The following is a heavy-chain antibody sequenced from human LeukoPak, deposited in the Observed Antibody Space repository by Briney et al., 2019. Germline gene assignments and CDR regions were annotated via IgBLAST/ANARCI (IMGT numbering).Heavy chain of an antibody. Sequence: SETLSLTCAVYGGSFSGYYWSWIRQPPGKGLEWIGEINHSGSTNYNPSLKSRVTISVDTSKNQFSLKLSSVTAADTAVYCCARGWYSDYYDSSGLLNWGQGTLVTVSS. CDR3: ARGWYSDYYDSSGLLN. J-gene: IGHJ4*02. V-gene: IGHV4-34*01. D-gene: IGHD3-22*01. CDR1: GGSFSGYY. CDR2: INHSGST.